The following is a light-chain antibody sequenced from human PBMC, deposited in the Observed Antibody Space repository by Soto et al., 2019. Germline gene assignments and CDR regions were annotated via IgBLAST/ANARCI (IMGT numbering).Light chain of an antibody. CDR3: QQYGSSPPRT. Sequence: EIVLTQSPGTLSLSPGERATLSCRASQSVSSTYLAWYQQKPGQPTRLLMYGASRRATGSPDRFSGSGSGTDFTLTISRLEPEDFAIYYCQQYGSSPPRTFGPGTKVEIK. J-gene: IGKJ1*01. CDR2: GAS. V-gene: IGKV3-20*01. CDR1: QSVSSTY.